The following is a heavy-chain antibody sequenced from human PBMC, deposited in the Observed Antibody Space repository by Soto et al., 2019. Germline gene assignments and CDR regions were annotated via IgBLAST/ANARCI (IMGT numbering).Heavy chain of an antibody. D-gene: IGHD2-8*01. V-gene: IGHV3-21*01. CDR1: GFTFSSYS. J-gene: IGHJ3*02. Sequence: PGGSLRLSCAASGFTFSSYSRNWVRQAPGKGLEWVSSISSSSSYIYYADSVKGRLTISRDNAKNSLYLQMNSLRAEDTAVYYCARSTGYCTNGVCPWGPDAFDIWGQGTMVTVSS. CDR2: ISSSSSYI. CDR3: ARSTGYCTNGVCPWGPDAFDI.